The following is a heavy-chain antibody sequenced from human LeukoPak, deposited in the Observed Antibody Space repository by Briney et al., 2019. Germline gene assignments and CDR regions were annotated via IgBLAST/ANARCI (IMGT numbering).Heavy chain of an antibody. CDR2: IIPIFGTA. V-gene: IGHV1-69*05. Sequence: AASVKVSCKASGGTFSSYAISWVRQAPGQGLEWMGGIIPIFGTANYAQKFQGRVTITTDESTSTAYMELSSLRSEDTAVYYCAMLESYSSSWQSFDYWGQGTLVTVSS. J-gene: IGHJ4*02. CDR1: GGTFSSYA. CDR3: AMLESYSSSWQSFDY. D-gene: IGHD6-13*01.